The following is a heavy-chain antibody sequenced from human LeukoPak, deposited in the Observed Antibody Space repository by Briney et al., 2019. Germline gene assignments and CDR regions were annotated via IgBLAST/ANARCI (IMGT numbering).Heavy chain of an antibody. Sequence: PGGSLRLSCAASGFTFSSSAMHWVRQAPGKGLEYVSTITSDGHSTYYANSVKGRFTISRDNSKNTLYLQMGSLRAEDMAVYYCARAVGWELRGLIDYWGQGTLVTVSS. CDR3: ARAVGWELRGLIDY. D-gene: IGHD1-26*01. CDR2: ITSDGHST. V-gene: IGHV3-64*01. J-gene: IGHJ4*02. CDR1: GFTFSSSA.